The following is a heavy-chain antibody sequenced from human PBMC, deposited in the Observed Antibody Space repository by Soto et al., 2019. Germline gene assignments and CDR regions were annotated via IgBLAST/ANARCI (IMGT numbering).Heavy chain of an antibody. CDR3: AKAHFYYGMDV. J-gene: IGHJ6*02. Sequence: HPGGSLRLSCAASGFTFSNYAMGWVRQAPGKGLEWVSAIRGGGDSTYYADSVKGRFTISRDDSRNTLYLQMNNLRPGDTAVYYCAKAHFYYGMDVWGQGTTVTVSS. CDR2: IRGGGDST. V-gene: IGHV3-23*01. CDR1: GFTFSNYA.